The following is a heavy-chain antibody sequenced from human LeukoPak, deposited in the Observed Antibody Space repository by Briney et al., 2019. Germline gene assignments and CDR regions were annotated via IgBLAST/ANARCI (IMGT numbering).Heavy chain of an antibody. D-gene: IGHD3-10*01. V-gene: IGHV4-61*08. CDR2: IYYSGST. Sequence: SETQSLTCTVSGGSISSGGYYWSWIRQPPGKGLEWIGYIYYSGSTNYNPSLKSRVSISVDTSKNQFSLKLSSVTAADTAVYYCAREWGGAFDYWGQGTLVTVSS. CDR1: GGSISSGGYY. J-gene: IGHJ4*02. CDR3: AREWGGAFDY.